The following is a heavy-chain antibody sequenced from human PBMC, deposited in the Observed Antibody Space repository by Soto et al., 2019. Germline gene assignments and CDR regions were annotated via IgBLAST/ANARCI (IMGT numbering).Heavy chain of an antibody. CDR3: ARGGVVVVAATT. CDR1: GFTFSSYS. CDR2: ISSSSSYI. Sequence: PGGSLRLSCAASGFTFSSYSMNWVRQAPGKGLEWVSSISSSSSYIYYADSVKGRFTISRGNAKNSLYLQMNSLRAEDTAVYYCARGGVVVVAATTWGQGTLVTV. V-gene: IGHV3-21*01. D-gene: IGHD2-15*01. J-gene: IGHJ5*02.